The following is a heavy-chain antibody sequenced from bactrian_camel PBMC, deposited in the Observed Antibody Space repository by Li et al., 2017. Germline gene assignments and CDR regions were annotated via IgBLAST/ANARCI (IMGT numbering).Heavy chain of an antibody. V-gene: IGHV3S36*01. CDR3: SSLYNRY. CDR2: ITTGTNV. Sequence: VQLVESGGGLVQPGGSLRLSCAASGFPFPQYAMSWVRQARGKGLEWVSFITTGTNVYYADSVKGRFTISRDDAKNTVYLQLNSLKTEDMAMYYCSSLYNRYWGQGTQVTVS. J-gene: IGHJ4*01. CDR1: GFPFPQYA.